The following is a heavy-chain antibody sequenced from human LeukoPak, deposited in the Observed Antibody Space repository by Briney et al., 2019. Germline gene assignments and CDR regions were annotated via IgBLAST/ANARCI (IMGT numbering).Heavy chain of an antibody. D-gene: IGHD3-22*01. Sequence: PGGSLRLSCAASGFTFSSYAMHWVRQAPGKGLEWVAVMSYDGSNKYYADSVKGRFTISRDNSKNTLYLQMNSLRAEDTAVYYCARGRNDLTYYYDSSGYSTLDFDYWGQGTLVTVSS. V-gene: IGHV3-30-3*01. CDR3: ARGRNDLTYYYDSSGYSTLDFDY. CDR1: GFTFSSYA. CDR2: MSYDGSNK. J-gene: IGHJ4*02.